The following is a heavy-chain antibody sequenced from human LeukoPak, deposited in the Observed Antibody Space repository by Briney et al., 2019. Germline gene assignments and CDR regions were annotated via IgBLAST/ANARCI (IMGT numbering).Heavy chain of an antibody. D-gene: IGHD7-27*01. Sequence: ASVKVSCKTSGYSFTSFDVNWVRQATGQGLEWMGWMNPYSGNTGYAQKFQGRVSLTRDTSISTAYMELSSLRSEDTAVYYCAKNIALTGEFDSWGQGTLVTVSS. J-gene: IGHJ4*02. CDR1: GYSFTSFD. CDR2: MNPYSGNT. CDR3: AKNIALTGEFDS. V-gene: IGHV1-8*01.